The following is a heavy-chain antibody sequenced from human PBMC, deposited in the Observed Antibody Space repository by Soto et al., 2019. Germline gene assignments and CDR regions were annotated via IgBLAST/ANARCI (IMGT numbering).Heavy chain of an antibody. J-gene: IGHJ6*02. V-gene: IGHV3-23*01. CDR3: AKDLPTFGVYYYHGMDV. CDR1: GFTFSSYA. CDR2: ISGSGGST. D-gene: IGHD2-8*01. Sequence: QTGGSLRLSCAASGFTFSSYAKSWVRQAPGKGLEWVSAISGSGGSTYYADSVKGRFTISRDNSKNTLYLQMNSLRAEDTAVYYCAKDLPTFGVYYYHGMDVWGQGTTVTVSS.